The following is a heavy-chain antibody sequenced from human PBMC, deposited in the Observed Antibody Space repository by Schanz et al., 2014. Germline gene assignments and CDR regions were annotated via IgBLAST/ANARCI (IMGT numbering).Heavy chain of an antibody. CDR3: VRVRQRFFGMDV. D-gene: IGHD3-3*01. CDR2: TGNKVNSYAT. CDR1: GFAFSDHY. Sequence: EVQLVESGGGLVQPGGSLRLSCVASGFAFSDHYMDWVRQAPGKGLEWVVRTGNKVNSYATEYAASVKGRFTISRDDSKNSLYLQMNSLKAEDTAVYFCVRVRQRFFGMDVWGQGTRVTVSS. V-gene: IGHV3-72*01. J-gene: IGHJ6*02.